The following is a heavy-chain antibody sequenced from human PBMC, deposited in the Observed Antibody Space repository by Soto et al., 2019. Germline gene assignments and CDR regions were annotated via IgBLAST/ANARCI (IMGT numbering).Heavy chain of an antibody. J-gene: IGHJ6*02. CDR1: GFTLSDFA. V-gene: IGHV3-30-3*01. Sequence: QVQLVESGGGVVQPGRSLRLSCAASGFTLSDFAMHWVRQAPGKGLEWVALISNDGGNEHYGDSVKGRFTISRDNFNHMVYLQVTSLRVEDTAVYSCTRAVPGMDVWGQGTTVTVSS. CDR2: ISNDGGNE. CDR3: TRAVPGMDV.